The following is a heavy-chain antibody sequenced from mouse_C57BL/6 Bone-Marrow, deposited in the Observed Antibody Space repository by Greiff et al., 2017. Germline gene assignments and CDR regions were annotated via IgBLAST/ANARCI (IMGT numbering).Heavy chain of an antibody. CDR3: ASIYWYFDV. J-gene: IGHJ1*03. Sequence: QVQLQQPGAELVKPGASVKLSCKASGYTFTSYWMHWVKQRPGQGLEWIGLIHPNSSSTNYNEKFKSKATLTVAKSPSTSYMQLSSLTSADSAVYYCASIYWYFDVWGTGTTVTVSS. CDR2: IHPNSSST. CDR1: GYTFTSYW. V-gene: IGHV1-64*01.